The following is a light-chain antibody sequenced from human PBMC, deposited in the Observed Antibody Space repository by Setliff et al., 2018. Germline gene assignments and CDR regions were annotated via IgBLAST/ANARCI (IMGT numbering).Light chain of an antibody. Sequence: QSVLTQPGSVSGSPGQSVTISCTGTNSDVGGYKYVSWYQQHPGKAPRFMIYDVSKRPSGVPDRFSGSKSGNTASLTIAGLQAEDEADYYCCSYAGIYTYVFGSGTKV. CDR2: DVS. CDR3: CSYAGIYTYV. J-gene: IGLJ1*01. CDR1: NSDVGGYKY. V-gene: IGLV2-11*01.